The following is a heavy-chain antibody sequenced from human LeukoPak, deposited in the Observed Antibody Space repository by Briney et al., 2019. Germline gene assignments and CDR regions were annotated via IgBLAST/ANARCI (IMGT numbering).Heavy chain of an antibody. CDR3: ARSIATTEGYYYYYRMDV. J-gene: IGHJ6*02. Sequence: SGRSLRLSCAASGFTFSSYGMHWVRQAPGKGLEWVAVIWYDGSNKYYADSVKGRFTISRDNSKNTLYLQMNSLRAEDTAVYYCARSIATTEGYYYYYRMDVWGQGTTVTVSS. V-gene: IGHV3-33*01. CDR1: GFTFSSYG. D-gene: IGHD6-6*01. CDR2: IWYDGSNK.